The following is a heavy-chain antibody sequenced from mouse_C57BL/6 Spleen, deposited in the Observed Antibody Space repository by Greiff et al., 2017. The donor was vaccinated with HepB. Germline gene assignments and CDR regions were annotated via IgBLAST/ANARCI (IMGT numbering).Heavy chain of an antibody. D-gene: IGHD4-1*01. J-gene: IGHJ3*01. CDR1: GFTFSSYG. V-gene: IGHV5-6*01. CDR2: ISSGGSYT. Sequence: EVQGVESGGDLVKPGGSLKLSCAASGFTFSSYGMSWVRQTPDKRLEWVATISSGGSYTYYPDSVKGRFTISRDNAKNTLYLQMSSRKSEDTAMYYWARGGNWDDPVFADWGQGTLVTVSA. CDR3: ARGGNWDDPVFAD.